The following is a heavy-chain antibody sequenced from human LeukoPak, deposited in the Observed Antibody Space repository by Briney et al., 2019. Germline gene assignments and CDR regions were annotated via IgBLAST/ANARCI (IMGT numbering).Heavy chain of an antibody. CDR2: FSSSGNSI. CDR1: GFTFRSYG. CDR3: AKIMAQYCSGGSCNEIDY. J-gene: IGHJ4*02. D-gene: IGHD2-15*01. V-gene: IGHV3-23*05. Sequence: GGSLRLSCAASGFTFRSYGMTWVRQAPGKGLEWVAGFSSSGNSIDYAGSVKGRFTISRDNSQNTLYLQMNSLRADDTAVYYCAKIMAQYCSGGSCNEIDYWGQGTLVTVSS.